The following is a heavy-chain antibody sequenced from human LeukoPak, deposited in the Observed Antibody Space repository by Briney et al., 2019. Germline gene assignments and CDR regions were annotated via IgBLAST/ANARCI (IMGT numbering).Heavy chain of an antibody. CDR2: INAGNGNT. J-gene: IGHJ4*02. D-gene: IGHD5-18*01. Sequence: GASVKVSCKASGYTFTSYAMHWVRQAPGQRLEWMGWINAGNGNTKYSQKFQGRVTITRDTSASTAYMELSSLRSEDTAVYYCARAAPVDTAMYDYWGQGTLVTVSS. CDR1: GYTFTSYA. V-gene: IGHV1-3*01. CDR3: ARAAPVDTAMYDY.